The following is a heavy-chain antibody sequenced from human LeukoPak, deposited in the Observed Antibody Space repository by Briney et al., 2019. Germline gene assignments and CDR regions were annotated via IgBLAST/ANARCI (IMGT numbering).Heavy chain of an antibody. CDR3: ARDPLPHYYDSSGYYFDY. CDR2: IRGSGGGT. D-gene: IGHD3-22*01. V-gene: IGHV3-23*01. CDR1: GFTFNSYA. J-gene: IGHJ4*02. Sequence: PGGSLRLSCAASGFTFNSYAMSWVGQAPGKGLEWVSAIRGSGGGTYYADSVKGRFTISRDNSKNTLYLQMNSLRAEDTAVYYCARDPLPHYYDSSGYYFDYWGQGTLVTVSS.